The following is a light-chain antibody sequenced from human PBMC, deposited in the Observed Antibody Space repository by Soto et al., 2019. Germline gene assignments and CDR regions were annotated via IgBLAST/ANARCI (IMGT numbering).Light chain of an antibody. CDR3: SSYTSSSTLV. J-gene: IGLJ1*01. V-gene: IGLV2-14*01. Sequence: QSVLTQPASVSGSPGQSITISCTGTSSDAGGYNYVSWYQQHPGKAPKLMIYDVSNRPSGVSNRFSGSKSGNTASLTISGLQAEDEADYYCSSYTSSSTLVFGTGTKLTVL. CDR2: DVS. CDR1: SSDAGGYNY.